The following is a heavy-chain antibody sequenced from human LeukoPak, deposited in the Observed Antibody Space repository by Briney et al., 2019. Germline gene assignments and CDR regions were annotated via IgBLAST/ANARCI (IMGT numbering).Heavy chain of an antibody. CDR1: GGSISSYY. CDR3: ARDIWLQVFDY. J-gene: IGHJ4*02. CDR2: IYYSGST. D-gene: IGHD5-24*01. Sequence: PSETLSLTCTVSGGSISSYYWSWIRQPPGKGLEWIGYIYYSGSTNYNPSLKSRVTISVDTSKNQFSLKLSSVTAADTAVYYCARDIWLQVFDYWGQGTLVTVSS. V-gene: IGHV4-59*12.